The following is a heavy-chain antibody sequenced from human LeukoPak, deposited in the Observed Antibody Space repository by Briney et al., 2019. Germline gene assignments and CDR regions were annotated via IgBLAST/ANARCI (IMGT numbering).Heavy chain of an antibody. D-gene: IGHD6-13*01. CDR2: ISGSGVST. J-gene: IGHJ4*02. CDR1: GFTFSGYA. Sequence: GGSLRLSCAASGFTFSGYAMSWVRQAPGKGLEWVSTISGSGVSTFYPDSVKGRFTISRDNSKNTLYLHMNSLRDEDTAVYYCASTTAAAGHFFDSWGQGALVTVSS. CDR3: ASTTAAAGHFFDS. V-gene: IGHV3-23*01.